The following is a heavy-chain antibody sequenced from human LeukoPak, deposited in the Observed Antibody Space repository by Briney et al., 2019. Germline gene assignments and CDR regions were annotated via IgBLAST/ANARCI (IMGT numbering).Heavy chain of an antibody. J-gene: IGHJ4*02. CDR1: GGSFGGYY. CDR3: ARVGITDDSSGYYLDY. CDR2: INHSGST. D-gene: IGHD3-22*01. Sequence: PSETLSLTCAVYGGSFGGYYWSWIRQPPGKGLEWIGEINHSGSTNYNPSLKGRVTISVGTSKNQFSLKLSSVTAADTAVYYCARVGITDDSSGYYLDYWGQGTLVTVSS. V-gene: IGHV4-34*01.